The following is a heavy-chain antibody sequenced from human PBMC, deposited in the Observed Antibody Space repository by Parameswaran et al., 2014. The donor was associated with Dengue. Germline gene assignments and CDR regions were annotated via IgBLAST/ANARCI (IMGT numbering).Heavy chain of an antibody. D-gene: IGHD5-18*01. J-gene: IGHJ6*03. V-gene: IGHV1-69*01. Sequence: WVRQAPGQGLEWMGGIIPIFGTANYAQKFQGRVTITADESTSTAYMELSSLRSEDTAVYYCARDHHSYGYGGDYYYYYYYMDVWGKGTTVTVSS. CDR3: ARDHHSYGYGGDYYYYYYYMDV. CDR2: IIPIFGTA.